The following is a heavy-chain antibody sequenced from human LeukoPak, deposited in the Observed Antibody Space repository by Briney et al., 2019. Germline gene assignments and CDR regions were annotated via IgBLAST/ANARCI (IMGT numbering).Heavy chain of an antibody. J-gene: IGHJ3*02. D-gene: IGHD4-11*01. Sequence: PPGGSLRLSCAASGFTVSSNYMSWVRQAPGKGLEWVSGISSGGETTFYADSVRGRLTISRDNSKNTLYLQMNSLSAEDTAVYYCAKSLLTTATGTGRAFDIWGQGTMVTVSS. CDR3: AKSLLTTATGTGRAFDI. CDR2: SSGGETT. CDR1: GFTVSSNY. V-gene: IGHV3-53*01.